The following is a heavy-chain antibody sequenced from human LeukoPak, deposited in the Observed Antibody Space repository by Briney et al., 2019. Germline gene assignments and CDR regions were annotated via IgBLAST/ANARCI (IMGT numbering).Heavy chain of an antibody. CDR2: IKEDGSEE. J-gene: IGHJ4*02. Sequence: GGSLRLSCAASGFTFSSYWMSWVRQAPGKGLEWVANIKEDGSEENYVDSVKGRFTISRDNAKNSLYLQMNSLRAEDTAVYYCAKYRLIWLPAPVFDNWGQGTLVTVSS. D-gene: IGHD5-24*01. CDR1: GFTFSSYW. V-gene: IGHV3-7*01. CDR3: AKYRLIWLPAPVFDN.